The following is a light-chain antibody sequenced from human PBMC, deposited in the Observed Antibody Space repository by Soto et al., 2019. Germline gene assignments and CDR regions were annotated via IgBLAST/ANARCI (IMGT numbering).Light chain of an antibody. CDR2: DAS. V-gene: IGKV3-11*01. J-gene: IGKJ1*01. CDR3: QQRSNWPPLWT. CDR1: QSVSSC. Sequence: EIVLTQSPATLSLSPGERATLSCRASQSVSSCLAWYQQKPGQAPRLLIYDASNRATGIPARFSGSGSGTDFTLTISSLEPEDFAVYYCQQRSNWPPLWTFGQGTKVEIK.